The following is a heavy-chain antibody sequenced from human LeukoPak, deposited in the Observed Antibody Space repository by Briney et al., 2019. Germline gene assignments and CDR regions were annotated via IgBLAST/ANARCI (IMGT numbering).Heavy chain of an antibody. V-gene: IGHV4-31*03. D-gene: IGHD3-10*01. CDR2: IYYSGST. CDR1: GDSISSSSYY. Sequence: SETLSLTCTVSGDSISSSSYYWSWIRQHPGKGLEWIGYIYYSGSTYYNPSLKSRVTISVDTSKNQFSLKLSSVTAADTAVYYCARDRGSGSYYNAWGQGTLVTVSS. CDR3: ARDRGSGSYYNA. J-gene: IGHJ4*02.